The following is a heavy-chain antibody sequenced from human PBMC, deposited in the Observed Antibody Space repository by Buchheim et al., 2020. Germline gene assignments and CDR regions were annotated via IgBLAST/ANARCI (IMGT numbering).Heavy chain of an antibody. CDR3: ARGGGSDKLDY. CDR2: IYSDGTNT. V-gene: IGHV3-74*01. Sequence: EVRLVESGGGLVQPGGSLRLSCAASGFIFSNYWMHWVRQAPGKGLVWVSLIYSDGTNTNYADSVKGRITISRDNAKSTLYLQMNSLRAEDTAVYYCARGGGSDKLDYWGQG. J-gene: IGHJ4*02. D-gene: IGHD5-24*01. CDR1: GFIFSNYW.